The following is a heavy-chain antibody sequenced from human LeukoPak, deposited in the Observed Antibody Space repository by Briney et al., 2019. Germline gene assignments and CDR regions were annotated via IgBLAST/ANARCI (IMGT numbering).Heavy chain of an antibody. D-gene: IGHD1-26*01. Sequence: SETLSLTXTVSGGSISSGDYYWSWIRQPPGKGLEWVGYIYYSGSTYYNPSLKSRVTISVDTSKNQFSLKLSSVTAADTAVYYCASEVGAKRNPDYWGQGTLVTVSS. V-gene: IGHV4-30-4*08. CDR1: GGSISSGDYY. CDR3: ASEVGAKRNPDY. J-gene: IGHJ4*02. CDR2: IYYSGST.